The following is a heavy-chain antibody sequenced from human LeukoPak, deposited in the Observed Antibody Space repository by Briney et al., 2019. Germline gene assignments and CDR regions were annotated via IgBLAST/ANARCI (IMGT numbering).Heavy chain of an antibody. V-gene: IGHV1-8*01. D-gene: IGHD4-17*01. CDR2: MNPNSGNA. J-gene: IGHJ3*02. CDR3: ARNDYGDDGHDAFDI. CDR1: GYTFTSYD. Sequence: ASVKVSCKASGYTFTSYDTNWVRQATGQGLEWMGWMNPNSGNAGYAQKFQGRVTMTRSTSISAAYMELSSLRSEDTAVYYCARNDYGDDGHDAFDIWGQGTMVTISS.